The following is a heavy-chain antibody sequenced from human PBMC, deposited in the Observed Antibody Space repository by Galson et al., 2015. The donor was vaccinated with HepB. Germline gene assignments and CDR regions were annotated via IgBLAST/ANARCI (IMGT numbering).Heavy chain of an antibody. CDR1: GFTFSSYA. J-gene: IGHJ4*02. V-gene: IGHV3-30-3*01. Sequence: SLRLSCAASGFTFSSYAMHWVRQAPGKGLEWVAVISYDGSNKYYADSVKGRFTISRDNAKNSLYLQMNSLRAEDTAVYYCARGYMITFGGVIAIGGYWGQGTLVTVSS. CDR2: ISYDGSNK. D-gene: IGHD3-16*02. CDR3: ARGYMITFGGVIAIGGY.